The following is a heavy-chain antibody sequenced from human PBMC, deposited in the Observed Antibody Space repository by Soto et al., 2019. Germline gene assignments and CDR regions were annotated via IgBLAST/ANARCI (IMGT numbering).Heavy chain of an antibody. CDR1: GGSIRSGDYY. CDR3: VRHAQWIIRAY. D-gene: IGHD5-12*01. J-gene: IGHJ4*02. V-gene: IGHV4-30-4*01. CDR2: IYYSGST. Sequence: PSETLSLTCTVSGGSIRSGDYYWSWIRQPPGKGLESIGYIYYSGSTYYNPSLKSRVTISVDTSKNQFSLKLSSVTAADTAVYYCVRHAQWIIRAYWGQGSLVTVSS.